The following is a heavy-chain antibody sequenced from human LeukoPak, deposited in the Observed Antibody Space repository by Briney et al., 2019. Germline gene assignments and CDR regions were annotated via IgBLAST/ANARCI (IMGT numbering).Heavy chain of an antibody. CDR1: GFTFSSYS. Sequence: GGSLRLSCAASGFTFSSYSMNWVRQVPGKGLEWVSSISSSSSYIYYADSVKGRFTISRDNAKNSLYLQMNSLRAEDTAVYYCARGIDVLRFLEWLFYFDYWGQGTLVTVSS. CDR2: ISSSSSYI. D-gene: IGHD3-3*01. J-gene: IGHJ4*02. V-gene: IGHV3-21*01. CDR3: ARGIDVLRFLEWLFYFDY.